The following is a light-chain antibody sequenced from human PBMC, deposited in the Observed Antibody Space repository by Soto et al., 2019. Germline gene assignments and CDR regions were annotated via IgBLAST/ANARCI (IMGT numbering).Light chain of an antibody. V-gene: IGKV4-1*01. Sequence: DIVMTQSPDSLAVSLGERATINCKSSQSVLYNSNNKHCLAWYQQKPGQPPKLLIYWASTRESGVPDRFSGSGSGTDFTLTISSLQAADVAVYYWQQYYTPPLTFGGGTKVEI. CDR3: QQYYTPPLT. CDR1: QSVLYNSNNKHC. J-gene: IGKJ4*01. CDR2: WAS.